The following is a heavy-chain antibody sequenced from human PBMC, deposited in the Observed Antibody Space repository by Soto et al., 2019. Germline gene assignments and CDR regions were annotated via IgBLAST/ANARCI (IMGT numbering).Heavy chain of an antibody. Sequence: EVQLLESGGGLVQPGGSLRLSCAASGFTFSSYAMSWVRQAPGKGLEWVSAISGSGGSTYYADSVKGRFTIPRDNSKNTLYLQMNSLRAEDTAVYYCAKEGAITMIVVVTLDAFDIWGQGTMVTVSS. V-gene: IGHV3-23*01. CDR1: GFTFSSYA. J-gene: IGHJ3*02. CDR2: ISGSGGST. D-gene: IGHD3-22*01. CDR3: AKEGAITMIVVVTLDAFDI.